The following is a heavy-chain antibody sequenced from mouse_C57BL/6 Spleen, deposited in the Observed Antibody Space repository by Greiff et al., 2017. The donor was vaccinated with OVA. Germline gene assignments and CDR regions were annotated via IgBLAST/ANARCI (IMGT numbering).Heavy chain of an antibody. CDR2: IYPGDGDT. CDR3: AREFITAYAMDY. Sequence: QVQLQQSGPELVKPGASVKISCKASGYAFSSSWMNWVKQRPGKGLEWIGRIYPGDGDTNYNGKFKGKATLTADKSSSTAYMQLSSLTSEDSAVYFCAREFITAYAMDYWGQGTSVTVSS. CDR1: GYAFSSSW. J-gene: IGHJ4*01. V-gene: IGHV1-82*01. D-gene: IGHD1-1*01.